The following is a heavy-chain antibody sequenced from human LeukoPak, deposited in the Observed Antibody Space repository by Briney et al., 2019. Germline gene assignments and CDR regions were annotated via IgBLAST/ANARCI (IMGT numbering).Heavy chain of an antibody. CDR3: ARVFGPPHVVNYGMDV. CDR2: IYYSGST. CDR1: GGSISSYY. J-gene: IGHJ6*02. V-gene: IGHV4-59*01. Sequence: SETLSLTCTVSGGSISSYYWSWIRQPPGKGLEWIGYIYYSGSTNYNPSLKSRVTISVDTSKNQFSLKLSSVTAADTAVYYCARVFGPPHVVNYGMDVWGQGTTVTVSS. D-gene: IGHD3-22*01.